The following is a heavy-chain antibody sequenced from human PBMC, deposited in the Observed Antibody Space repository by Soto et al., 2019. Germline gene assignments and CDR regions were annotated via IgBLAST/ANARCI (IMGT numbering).Heavy chain of an antibody. CDR3: ARRQTWDYYYYYMDV. Sequence: TSETLSLTCAVYGGSFSGYYWSWIRQPPGKGLEWIGYIYYSGSTNYNPSLKSRVTISVDTSKNQFSLKLSSVTAADTAVYYCARRQTWDYYYYYMDVWGKGTTVTVSS. D-gene: IGHD1-26*01. V-gene: IGHV4-59*08. CDR2: IYYSGST. J-gene: IGHJ6*03. CDR1: GGSFSGYY.